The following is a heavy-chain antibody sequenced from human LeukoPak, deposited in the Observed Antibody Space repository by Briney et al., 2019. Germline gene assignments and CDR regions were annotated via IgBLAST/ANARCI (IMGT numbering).Heavy chain of an antibody. J-gene: IGHJ1*01. CDR1: GGSISSYY. V-gene: IGHV4-59*01. CDR2: ISYTGSA. Sequence: SETLSLTRTGSGGSISSYYWSRLRQPPGKGLEWIGYISYTGSANYNPSLKSRVTISVDTSKNQFSPMLTSVTAADTAVYYCASRLGGYLLHWGQGTLATVSS. CDR3: ASRLGGYLLH. D-gene: IGHD3-16*01.